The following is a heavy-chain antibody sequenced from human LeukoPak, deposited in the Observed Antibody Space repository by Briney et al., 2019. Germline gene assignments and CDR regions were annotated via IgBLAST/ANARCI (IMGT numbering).Heavy chain of an antibody. D-gene: IGHD3-10*01. CDR3: ARKVSGYYFDY. V-gene: IGHV3-11*03. Sequence: GGSLRLSCAASGFTFSDYYMSCIRQAPGKGLEWVSYISSSSSYTNYADSVKGRFTISRDNAKNSLYLQMNSLRAEDTAVYYCARKVSGYYFDYWGQGTLVTVSS. J-gene: IGHJ4*02. CDR2: ISSSSSYT. CDR1: GFTFSDYY.